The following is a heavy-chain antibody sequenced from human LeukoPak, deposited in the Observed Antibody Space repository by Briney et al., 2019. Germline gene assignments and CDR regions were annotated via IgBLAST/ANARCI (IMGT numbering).Heavy chain of an antibody. CDR1: GGSISHYY. V-gene: IGHV4-59*01. CDR2: ISYSGTT. D-gene: IGHD3-22*01. Sequence: SETLSLTCTVSGGSISHYYWNWIRQPPGKGLEWIGYISYSGTTNYNPSLKSRVTISVDTSKNEFSLKLIPVIVADTAVYYCARAQSNHYFDSSGDTPKNDAFDIWGQGTTVTVSS. J-gene: IGHJ3*02. CDR3: ARAQSNHYFDSSGDTPKNDAFDI.